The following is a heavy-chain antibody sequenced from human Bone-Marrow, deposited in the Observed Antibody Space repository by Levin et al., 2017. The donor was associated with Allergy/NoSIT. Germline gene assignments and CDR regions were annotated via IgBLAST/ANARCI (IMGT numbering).Heavy chain of an antibody. CDR2: VGYDGDTE. J-gene: IGHJ4*02. CDR1: ELTFDNHG. V-gene: IGHV3-30*03. D-gene: IGHD1-7*01. Sequence: GESLKISGVGSELTFDNHGIHWVRQAPGKGLEWVSVVGYDGDTEHYADSVKGRFTVSRDNSKNTVYLQMSSLRPEDTALYYCARAAGNYRHDFDSWGRGIVVTVSS. CDR3: ARAAGNYRHDFDS.